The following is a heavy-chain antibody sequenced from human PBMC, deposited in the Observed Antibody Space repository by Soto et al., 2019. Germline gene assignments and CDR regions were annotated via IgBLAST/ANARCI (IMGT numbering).Heavy chain of an antibody. V-gene: IGHV2-5*02. CDR3: AHSLYDYVWGTNWFDP. CDR1: GFSLSTSGVG. CDR2: IYWDDDK. J-gene: IGHJ5*02. Sequence: QITLKESGPTLVKPTQTLTLTCTFSGFSLSTSGVGVGWIRQPPGKALGWLALIYWDDDKRYSPSMKSRLTITKDTSKNQVVLTMTNMDPVDTATYYCAHSLYDYVWGTNWFDPWGQGTLVTVSS. D-gene: IGHD3-16*01.